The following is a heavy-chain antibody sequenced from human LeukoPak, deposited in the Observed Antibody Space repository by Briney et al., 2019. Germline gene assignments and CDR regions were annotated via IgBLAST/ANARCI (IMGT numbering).Heavy chain of an antibody. V-gene: IGHV4-39*07. D-gene: IGHD4-23*01. CDR3: ARSEGYGGNSYYFDY. CDR1: GGSISSSSYY. J-gene: IGHJ4*02. Sequence: PSETLSLTCTVSGGSISSSSYYWGWIRQPPGKGLEWIGSIYYSGSTYYNPSLKSRVTISVDTSKNQFSLKLSSVTAADTAVYYCARSEGYGGNSYYFDYWGQGTLVTVSS. CDR2: IYYSGST.